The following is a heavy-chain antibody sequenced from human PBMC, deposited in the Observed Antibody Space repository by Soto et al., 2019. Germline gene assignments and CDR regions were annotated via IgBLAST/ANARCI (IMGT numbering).Heavy chain of an antibody. CDR3: VRGGGGGQFDS. J-gene: IGHJ4*02. Sequence: PGGSLRLSCEVSGFTFSDFYMSWIRQAPGKGLEWLSYISPNSNYRQYAESVKGRHTISRDNAKNSLSLQMNSLRVEDTAVYYCVRGGGGGQFDSWGQGTLLTVSS. CDR2: ISPNSNYR. D-gene: IGHD2-21*01. CDR1: GFTFSDFY. V-gene: IGHV3-11*06.